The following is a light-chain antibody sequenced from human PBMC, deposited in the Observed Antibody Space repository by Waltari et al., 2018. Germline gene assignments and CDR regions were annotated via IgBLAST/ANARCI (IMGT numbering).Light chain of an antibody. J-gene: IGLJ2*01. CDR2: NN. CDR1: NSNIGSNT. Sequence: QSVLTQPPSASGTPGQRVTISCSGSNSNIGSNTVNWYQHLPGTAPKLLIYNNQRPSGVPDRFSGSKSGTSASLAISGLLSEDEGDYYCAGWDDSLNGVVFGGGTKLTVL. V-gene: IGLV1-44*01. CDR3: AGWDDSLNGVV.